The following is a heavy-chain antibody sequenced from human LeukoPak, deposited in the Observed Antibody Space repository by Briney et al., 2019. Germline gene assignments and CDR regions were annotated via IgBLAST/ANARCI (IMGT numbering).Heavy chain of an antibody. J-gene: IGHJ4*02. Sequence: GGPLRLSCAASGFTFTGYWMHWVRQAPGKGLVWVSRINSDGSRKDYADSVKGRFTISRDNAKNTLYLQMNSLRAEDTAVYYCARSTYSFGGFDYWGQGTLVPVSS. CDR2: INSDGSRK. CDR1: GFTFTGYW. V-gene: IGHV3-74*01. CDR3: ARSTYSFGGFDY. D-gene: IGHD5-18*01.